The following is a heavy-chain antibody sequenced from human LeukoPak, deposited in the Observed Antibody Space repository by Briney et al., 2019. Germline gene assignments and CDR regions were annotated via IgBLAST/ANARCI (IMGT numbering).Heavy chain of an antibody. Sequence: SQTLSLTCALSGDSVSSNSNAWNWVRQSPSRGLEWLGRTYYRSKWYIDYAVSVKSRITINPDTSKNQFSLQLNSVTPEDTAVYYCARGPSYFQHWGQGTLVTVSS. CDR2: TYYRSKWYI. J-gene: IGHJ1*01. V-gene: IGHV6-1*01. CDR3: ARGPSYFQH. CDR1: GDSVSSNSNA.